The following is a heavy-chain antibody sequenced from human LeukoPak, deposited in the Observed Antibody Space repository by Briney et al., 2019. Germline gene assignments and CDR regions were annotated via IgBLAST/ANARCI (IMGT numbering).Heavy chain of an antibody. D-gene: IGHD3-16*01. CDR3: ARSRGEFDY. Sequence: AGGSLRLSCAASGFTFSSYGMSWVRQAPGKGLEWVSAISGSGGSTYYADSVKGRFTISRDNSKNTLYLQMNSLRAEDTALYYCARSRGEFDYWGQGTLVTVSS. CDR1: GFTFSSYG. CDR2: ISGSGGST. J-gene: IGHJ4*02. V-gene: IGHV3-23*01.